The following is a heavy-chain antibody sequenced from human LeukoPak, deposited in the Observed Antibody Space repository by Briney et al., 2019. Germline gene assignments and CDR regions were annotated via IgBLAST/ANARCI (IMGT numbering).Heavy chain of an antibody. CDR1: GFTVSSNY. J-gene: IGHJ4*02. Sequence: PGGSLRLSCAASGFTVSSNYMSWVRQAPGKGLEWVSVIYSSGSTYYADSAKGRFTISRDNSKNTLSLQMNSLRAEDTAVYYCARGGSGWYFDYWGQGTLVTVSS. V-gene: IGHV3-66*01. D-gene: IGHD6-19*01. CDR3: ARGGSGWYFDY. CDR2: IYSSGST.